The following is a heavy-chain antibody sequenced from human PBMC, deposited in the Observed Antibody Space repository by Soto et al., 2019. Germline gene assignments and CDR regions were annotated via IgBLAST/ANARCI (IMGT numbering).Heavy chain of an antibody. J-gene: IGHJ4*02. D-gene: IGHD2-2*01. CDR2: INHSGST. V-gene: IGHV4-34*01. CDR3: ARGNCSSTSCYGNDY. Sequence: SETLSLTCAVYGGSFSGYYWSWIRQPPGKGLEWIGEINHSGSTNYNPSLKSRVTISVDTSKNQFSLKLSSVTAADTAVYYCARGNCSSTSCYGNDYWGQGTLVTVSS. CDR1: GGSFSGYY.